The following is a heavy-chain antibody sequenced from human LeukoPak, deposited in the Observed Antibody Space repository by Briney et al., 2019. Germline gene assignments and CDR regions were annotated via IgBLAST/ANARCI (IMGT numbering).Heavy chain of an antibody. V-gene: IGHV4-4*07. J-gene: IGHJ3*02. Sequence: SETLSLTCTVSGGSISSYYWSWIRQPAGKGLEWIGRIYTSGSTNYNPSLKSRVTMSVDTSKNQFSLKLSSVTATDTAVYYCARDRIAVAPFDIWGQGTMVTVSS. D-gene: IGHD6-19*01. CDR3: ARDRIAVAPFDI. CDR1: GGSISSYY. CDR2: IYTSGST.